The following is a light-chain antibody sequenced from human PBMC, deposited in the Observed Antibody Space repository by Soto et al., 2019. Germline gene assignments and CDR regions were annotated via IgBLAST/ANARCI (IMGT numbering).Light chain of an antibody. CDR2: GAS. CDR3: HQYDSSPPT. J-gene: IGKJ1*01. V-gene: IGKV3-20*01. CDR1: QSVNSNY. Sequence: EIVLTQSPGTLSLSPGERATLSCRASQSVNSNYLAWYQRKPGQAPRLLIYGASNRATDIPYRFSASGSGTDFTLTITRLEPEDFAVYYCHQYDSSPPTFGQGTKVEI.